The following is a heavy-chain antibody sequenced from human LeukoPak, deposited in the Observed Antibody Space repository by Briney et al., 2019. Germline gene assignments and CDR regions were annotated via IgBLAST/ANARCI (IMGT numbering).Heavy chain of an antibody. D-gene: IGHD1-20*01. V-gene: IGHV3-74*01. CDR3: AMFSYVSGTTIS. Sequence: HPGGSLRLSCAASGFTFSSYWMHWVRQAPGKGLVWVSRVKSDGSVTYYADSVKGRFTISRDNAKKTLYLQMNSLRAEDTAVYYCAMFSYVSGTTISWGQGTLVTVSS. J-gene: IGHJ4*02. CDR1: GFTFSSYW. CDR2: VKSDGSVT.